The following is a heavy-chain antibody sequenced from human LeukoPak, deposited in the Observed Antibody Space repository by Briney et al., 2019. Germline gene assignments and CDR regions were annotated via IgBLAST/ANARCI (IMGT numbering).Heavy chain of an antibody. CDR3: AHRGFTYGLYFGG. J-gene: IGHJ4*02. CDR2: IYWDDEK. Sequence: SGPTLLKPTHTLSLTFTVSGASLATNGVGVGWIRQPPGKALEWLALIYWDDEKRYSPSLKTRLTISEGSSKNQVVLKMTNMDLGDTTTYYCAHRGFTYGLYFGGWGQGTLVTVSS. D-gene: IGHD5-18*01. CDR1: GASLATNGVG. V-gene: IGHV2-5*02.